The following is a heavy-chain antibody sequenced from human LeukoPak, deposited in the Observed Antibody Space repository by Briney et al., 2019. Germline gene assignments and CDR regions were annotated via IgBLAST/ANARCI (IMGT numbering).Heavy chain of an antibody. Sequence: ASVKVSCKASGYTFTTYYMHWVRQAPGQGLEWMGIINPSGGSTSYAQKFQGRVTMTRDTSTTTVYMELSSLRSEDTAVYYCARVWEGLDWSTRGAFDIWGQGNGHRLF. J-gene: IGHJ3*02. CDR2: INPSGGST. D-gene: IGHD3-9*01. CDR3: ARVWEGLDWSTRGAFDI. V-gene: IGHV1-46*01. CDR1: GYTFTTYY.